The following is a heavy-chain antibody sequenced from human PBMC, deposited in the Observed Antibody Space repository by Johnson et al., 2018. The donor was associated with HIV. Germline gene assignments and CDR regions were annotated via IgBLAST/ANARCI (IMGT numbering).Heavy chain of an antibody. CDR3: ARYGRDLVTRGGFDV. V-gene: IGHV3-9*01. CDR2: ISWNSGSI. J-gene: IGHJ3*01. CDR1: GFTFDDYA. Sequence: VQLVESGGGLVQPGRSLRLSCAASGFTFDDYAMHWVRQAPGKGLEWVSGISWNSGSIGYADSVKGRFTLSRDNAKNSLYLQMNSLRAEDTALYYCARYGRDLVTRGGFDVWGPGTVVTVSS. D-gene: IGHD5-18*01.